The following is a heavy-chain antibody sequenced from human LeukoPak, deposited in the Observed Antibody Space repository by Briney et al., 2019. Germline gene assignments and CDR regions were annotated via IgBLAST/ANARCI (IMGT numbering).Heavy chain of an antibody. D-gene: IGHD3-22*01. CDR2: ISSSSSYI. J-gene: IGHJ3*02. V-gene: IGHV3-21*01. CDR3: ARFFEYYDSSGQHDAFDI. CDR1: GFTFSSYS. Sequence: PGRSLRLSCAASGFTFSSYSMNWVRQAPGKGLEWVSSISSSSSYIYYADSVKGRFTISRDNAKNSLYLQMNSLRAEDTAVYYCARFFEYYDSSGQHDAFDIWGQGTMVTVSS.